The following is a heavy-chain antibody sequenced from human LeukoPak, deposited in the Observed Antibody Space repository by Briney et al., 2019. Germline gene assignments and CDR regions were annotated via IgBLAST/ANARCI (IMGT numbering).Heavy chain of an antibody. CDR2: IKQDETEK. CDR3: ARAENDLVVVATYMDV. D-gene: IGHD2-15*01. Sequence: GGSLRLSCAASGFTFSSYWMSWVRQAPGKGLEWVANIKQDETEKYYVDSVKGRFTISRDNAKNSLYLQMNSLRAEDTAVYYCARAENDLVVVATYMDVWGQGTTVTVSS. CDR1: GFTFSSYW. V-gene: IGHV3-7*01. J-gene: IGHJ6*02.